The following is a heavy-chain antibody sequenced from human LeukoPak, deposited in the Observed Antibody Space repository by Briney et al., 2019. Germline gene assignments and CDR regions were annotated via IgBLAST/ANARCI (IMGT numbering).Heavy chain of an antibody. D-gene: IGHD3-10*01. CDR3: AREAGYGPDYYYYYMDV. CDR1: GNIFTNYY. Sequence: GASVKVSCKASGNIFTNYYMHWVRQAPGQGLEWMGIINPSGVTTSYAQKFHGRVTITRDTSASTAYMERSSLRSEDTAVYYCAREAGYGPDYYYYYMDVWGKGTTVTVSS. J-gene: IGHJ6*03. V-gene: IGHV1-46*01. CDR2: INPSGVTT.